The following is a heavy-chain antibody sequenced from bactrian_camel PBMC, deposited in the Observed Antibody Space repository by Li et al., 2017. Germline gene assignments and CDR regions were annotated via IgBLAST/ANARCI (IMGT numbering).Heavy chain of an antibody. J-gene: IGHJ4*01. CDR2: INRSGGIT. Sequence: VQLVESGGDLVQPGGSLRLSRAASGFTFSDYGMSWVRQAPEEGLEWVSGINRSGGITYYADSVKGRFTVSRDSAKNTLYLQMSSLKPEDTGMNYCAKGTISTMGLEYWGQGTQ. CDR1: GFTFSDYG. V-gene: IGHV3S40*01. CDR3: AKGTISTMGLEY. D-gene: IGHD4*01.